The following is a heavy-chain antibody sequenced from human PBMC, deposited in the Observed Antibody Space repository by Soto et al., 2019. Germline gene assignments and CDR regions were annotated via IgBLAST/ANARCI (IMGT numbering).Heavy chain of an antibody. CDR2: IYDSGST. J-gene: IGHJ4*02. CDR1: GGSINSYY. V-gene: IGHV4-59*01. D-gene: IGHD3-16*01. CDR3: ARRDYDPVTGAYYFAY. Sequence: QVQLQESGPGLVKPSETLSLTCTVSGGSINSYYWSWIRQPPGKGLEWVGYIYDSGSTKYSPSLKSRVTISVDMSKSPFSLNLRPVTAGDTAVYYWARRDYDPVTGAYYFAYWGQGILVSVSS.